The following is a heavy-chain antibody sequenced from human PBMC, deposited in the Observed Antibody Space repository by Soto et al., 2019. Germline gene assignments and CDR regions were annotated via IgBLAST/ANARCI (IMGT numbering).Heavy chain of an antibody. CDR1: GYTFTSYD. V-gene: IGHV1-8*01. J-gene: IGHJ6*03. Sequence: QVQLVQSGAEVKKPGASVKVSCKASGYTFTSYDINWVRQATGQGLEWMGWMNPNSGNTGYAQKFQGRVTMNRNTSISTAYMELSSLRSEDTAVYYCAREGIVEPYYYYYMDVWGKGTTVTVSS. D-gene: IGHD2-15*01. CDR2: MNPNSGNT. CDR3: AREGIVEPYYYYYMDV.